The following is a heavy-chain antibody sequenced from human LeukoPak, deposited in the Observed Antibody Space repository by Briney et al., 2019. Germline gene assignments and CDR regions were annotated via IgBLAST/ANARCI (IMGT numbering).Heavy chain of an antibody. CDR2: ISAYNGNT. D-gene: IGHD6-19*01. V-gene: IGHV1-18*01. CDR3: ARDREVAGSYMDV. Sequence: ASVKVSCKASGYTFTSYGISWVRQAPGQGLEWMGWISAYNGNTNYAQKFQGRVTMTRDTSISTAYMELSRLRSDDTAVYYCARDREVAGSYMDVWGKGTTVTVSS. CDR1: GYTFTSYG. J-gene: IGHJ6*03.